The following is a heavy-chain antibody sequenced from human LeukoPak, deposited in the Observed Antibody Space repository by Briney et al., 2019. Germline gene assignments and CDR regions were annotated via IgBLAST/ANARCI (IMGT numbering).Heavy chain of an antibody. J-gene: IGHJ6*02. CDR3: ARNAGTKDYYYGMDV. CDR1: GGSISSNY. V-gene: IGHV4-59*08. D-gene: IGHD2-2*01. Sequence: PSETLSLTCTFSGGSISSNYCSWIRQPPGKGLEWIGYFFYSGSTRYNPSLKSRVTISGDMSNNQFSLRLTSLTAADTAVYYCARNAGTKDYYYGMDVWGQGTTVIVSS. CDR2: FFYSGST.